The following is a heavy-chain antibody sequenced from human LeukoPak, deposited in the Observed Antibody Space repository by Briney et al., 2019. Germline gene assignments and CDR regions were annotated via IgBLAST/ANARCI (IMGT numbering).Heavy chain of an antibody. D-gene: IGHD5-18*01. CDR3: GRTQDRAMGYYFDL. V-gene: IGHV4-4*09. Sequence: SETLSLTCTVSGASVSSSYWSWIRQPPGKGLEWIGYISPSGGADYNPSLKSRVTTSLETSSNQFSLKLRSVTAADTAVYYCGRTQDRAMGYYFDLWGQGTLVTVSS. CDR2: ISPSGGA. CDR1: GASVSSSY. J-gene: IGHJ4*02.